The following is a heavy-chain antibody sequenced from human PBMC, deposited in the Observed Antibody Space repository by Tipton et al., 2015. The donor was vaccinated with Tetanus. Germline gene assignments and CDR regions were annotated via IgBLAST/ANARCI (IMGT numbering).Heavy chain of an antibody. CDR3: ARPGRAHLYAFDY. Sequence: SLRLSCVASGLPFSDFAMTWVRQAPGKGLDWVSTITVSGTTYNADSVKGRFTISRDNSVNTLYLQMNSLRAEDTGIYYCARPGRAHLYAFDYWGQGSLVTVSS. CDR1: GLPFSDFA. D-gene: IGHD2-2*02. J-gene: IGHJ4*02. V-gene: IGHV3-23*01. CDR2: ITVSGTT.